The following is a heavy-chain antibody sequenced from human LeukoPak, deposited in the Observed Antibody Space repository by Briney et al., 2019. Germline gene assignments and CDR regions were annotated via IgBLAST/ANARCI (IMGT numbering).Heavy chain of an antibody. CDR2: IWYDGSNK. Sequence: GGSLRLSCAAAGFTFSSYGMHWVRQAPGKGLEWVAFIWYDGSNKYYADSVKGRFTISRDNSKNTLYLQMNSLRAEDTAVYYCARDHWRRITMVRGVIIPTFDIWGQGTMVTVSS. CDR1: GFTFSSYG. CDR3: ARDHWRRITMVRGVIIPTFDI. V-gene: IGHV3-33*01. D-gene: IGHD3-10*01. J-gene: IGHJ3*02.